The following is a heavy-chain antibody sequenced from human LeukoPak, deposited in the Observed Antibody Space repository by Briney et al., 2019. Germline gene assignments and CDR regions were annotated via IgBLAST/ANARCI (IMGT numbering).Heavy chain of an antibody. D-gene: IGHD4-17*01. V-gene: IGHV1-69*04. Sequence: SVKVSCKASGGTFSTYAISWVRQAPGQGLEWMGRIIPILGIANYAQKFQGRVTITADKSTSTAYMELSSLRSEDTAVYYCARRYGDYAFDYWGQGTLVTVSS. J-gene: IGHJ4*02. CDR1: GGTFSTYA. CDR2: IIPILGIA. CDR3: ARRYGDYAFDY.